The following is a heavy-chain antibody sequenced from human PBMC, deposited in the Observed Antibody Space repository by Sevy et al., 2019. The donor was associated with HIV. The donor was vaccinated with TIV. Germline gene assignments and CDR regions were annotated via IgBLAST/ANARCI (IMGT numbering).Heavy chain of an antibody. CDR1: GYTFSSNG. CDR3: ARVPTYYYGSATYFDS. D-gene: IGHD3-10*01. V-gene: IGHV1-18*01. CDR2: IGLYNGNS. J-gene: IGHJ4*02. Sequence: ASVKVSCKASGYTFSSNGITWVRQAPGQGLEWMGWIGLYNGNSNYAQKFRDRVTMTADTSTSTAYMELRSLGSEDTAVYYCARVPTYYYGSATYFDSWGQGSLVTVSS.